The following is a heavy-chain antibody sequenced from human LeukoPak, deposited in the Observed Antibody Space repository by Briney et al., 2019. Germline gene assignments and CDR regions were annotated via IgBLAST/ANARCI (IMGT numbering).Heavy chain of an antibody. CDR1: GGSISSYY. V-gene: IGHV4-4*07. CDR3: AREEDCSGGSCYVVY. CDR2: IYTSGST. J-gene: IGHJ4*02. Sequence: KPSETLSLTCTVSGGSISSYYWSWIRQPAGKGLEWTGRIYTSGSTNYNPSLKSRVTMSVDTSKNQFSLKLSSVTAADTAVYYCAREEDCSGGSCYVVYWGQGTLVTVSS. D-gene: IGHD2-15*01.